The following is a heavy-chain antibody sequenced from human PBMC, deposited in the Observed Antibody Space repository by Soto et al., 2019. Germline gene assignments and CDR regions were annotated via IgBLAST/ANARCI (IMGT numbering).Heavy chain of an antibody. CDR1: GFSLNNAW. CDR3: TALMDIVVVVAAPVDY. CDR2: IKSKTDGGTT. J-gene: IGHJ4*02. V-gene: IGHV3-15*07. Sequence: GGSLRLSCAASGFSLNNAWMTWVRQAPGKGLEWVGRIKSKTDGGTTDYAAPVKGRFTISRDDSKNTLYLQMNSLKTEDTAVYYCTALMDIVVVVAAPVDYWGQGTLVTVSS. D-gene: IGHD2-15*01.